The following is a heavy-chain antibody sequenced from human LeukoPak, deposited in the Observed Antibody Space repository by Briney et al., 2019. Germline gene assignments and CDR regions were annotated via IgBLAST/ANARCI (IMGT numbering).Heavy chain of an antibody. J-gene: IGHJ4*02. CDR2: ISGSGDVK. Sequence: GGSLRLSCAASGFTFSSYEMNWVRQAPGKGLEWVSGISGSGDVKWYADSVKGRFIISRDNSKNTLYLQMNSLRAEDTAVYYCAQDGASIRFDNWGQGTLVTVSS. D-gene: IGHD3-16*01. CDR1: GFTFSSYE. CDR3: AQDGASIRFDN. V-gene: IGHV3-23*01.